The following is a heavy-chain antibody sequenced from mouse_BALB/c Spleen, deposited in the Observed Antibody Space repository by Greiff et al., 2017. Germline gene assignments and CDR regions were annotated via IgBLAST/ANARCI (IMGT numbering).Heavy chain of an antibody. CDR3: TRDYYGYEAMDY. V-gene: IGHV5-6-4*01. CDR1: GFTFSSYT. Sequence: DVHLVESGGGLVKPGGSLKLSCAASGFTFSSYTMSWVRQTPEKRLEWVATISSGGSYTYYPDSVKGRFTISRDNAKNTLYLQMSSLKSEDTAMYYCTRDYYGYEAMDYWGQGTSVTVSS. J-gene: IGHJ4*01. D-gene: IGHD1-2*01. CDR2: ISSGGSYT.